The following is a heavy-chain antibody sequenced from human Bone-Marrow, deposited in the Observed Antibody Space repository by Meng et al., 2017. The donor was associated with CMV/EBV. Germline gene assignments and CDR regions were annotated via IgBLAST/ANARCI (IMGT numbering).Heavy chain of an antibody. CDR1: GYTVTSYY. D-gene: IGHD3-10*01. CDR3: AREDLVDGSGNYFDY. Sequence: SGYTVTSYYMHGVRQAPGQGLEWMGVINPSGGGTNYAQKFQGRVTMTSDTSTSTVYTELSSLRSEDTAMYYCAREDLVDGSGNYFDYWGQGTLVTVSS. V-gene: IGHV1-46*01. CDR2: INPSGGGT. J-gene: IGHJ4*02.